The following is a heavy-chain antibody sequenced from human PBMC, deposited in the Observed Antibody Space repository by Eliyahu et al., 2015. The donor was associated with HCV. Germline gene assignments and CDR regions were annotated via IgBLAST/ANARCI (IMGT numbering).Heavy chain of an antibody. J-gene: IGHJ5*02. Sequence: QVQLQQSGPRLVKPSQTLSLTCAISGDSVSGDSAAWNWIRQSPSRGLEWLGRTYYTSKWYNDYAVSVKSRITINRDASKNQFSLRLNSVTPEDTAVYYCARALMQGGWFDPWGQGTLVIVSS. CDR2: TYYTSKWYN. CDR1: GDSVSGDSAA. V-gene: IGHV6-1*01. D-gene: IGHD3-16*01. CDR3: ARALMQGGWFDP.